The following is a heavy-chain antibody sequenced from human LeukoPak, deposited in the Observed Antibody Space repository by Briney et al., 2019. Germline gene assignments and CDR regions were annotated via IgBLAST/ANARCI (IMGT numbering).Heavy chain of an antibody. CDR3: ARAVGYYDSSGYYGAFDI. Sequence: SETLSLTCTVSGASVRSGDYSWSWIRQPPGKGLAWIGYIYHSGSTYYNPSLKSRVTISVDRSKNQFSLKLSSVTAADTAVYYCARAVGYYDSSGYYGAFDIWGQGTMVTVSS. CDR2: IYHSGST. CDR1: GASVRSGDYS. D-gene: IGHD3-22*01. J-gene: IGHJ3*02. V-gene: IGHV4-30-2*01.